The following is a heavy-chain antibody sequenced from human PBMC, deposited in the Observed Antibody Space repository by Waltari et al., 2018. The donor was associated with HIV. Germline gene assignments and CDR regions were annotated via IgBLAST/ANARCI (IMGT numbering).Heavy chain of an antibody. V-gene: IGHV4-59*01. CDR3: ARGYYYGSGSYYNAHYYYGMDV. J-gene: IGHJ6*02. CDR1: GGPIRSYY. CDR2: IYYSGST. D-gene: IGHD3-10*01. Sequence: QVQLQESGPGLVKPSETLSLTCTVSGGPIRSYYWSWIRQPPGTGLEWIGYIYYSGSTNYNPSLKSRVTISVDTSKNQFSLKLSSVTAADTAVYYCARGYYYGSGSYYNAHYYYGMDVWGQGTTVTVSS.